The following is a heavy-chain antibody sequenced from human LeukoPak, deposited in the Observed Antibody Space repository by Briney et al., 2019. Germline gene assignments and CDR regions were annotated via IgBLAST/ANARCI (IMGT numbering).Heavy chain of an antibody. D-gene: IGHD2-15*01. V-gene: IGHV4-39*01. CDR2: IYYSGST. CDR3: ASFYCSGGSCYQYYYYYYMDV. CDR1: GGSISSGSYY. J-gene: IGHJ6*03. Sequence: SSQTLSLTCTVSGGSISSGSYYWGWIRQPPGKGLEWIGIIYYSGSTYSNPSLRSRVTISVDTSKNQFSLKLSSVTAADTAVYYCASFYCSGGSCYQYYYYYYMDVWGKGTTVTISS.